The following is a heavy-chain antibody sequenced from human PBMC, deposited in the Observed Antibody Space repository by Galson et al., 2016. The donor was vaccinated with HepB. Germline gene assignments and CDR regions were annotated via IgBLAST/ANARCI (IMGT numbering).Heavy chain of an antibody. CDR2: IYYSGST. CDR1: SGSISTSGYY. J-gene: IGHJ3*02. Sequence: TLSLTCIVSSGSISTSGYYWSWIRQHPGKGLEWIGYIYYSGSTYSNPSLKGRVTISVDTSKNQFSLKLGSVTAADTAVYYFARKTEMTTISGGDAFDIWGQGTMVTVSS. CDR3: ARKTEMTTISGGDAFDI. D-gene: IGHD5-24*01. V-gene: IGHV4-31*03.